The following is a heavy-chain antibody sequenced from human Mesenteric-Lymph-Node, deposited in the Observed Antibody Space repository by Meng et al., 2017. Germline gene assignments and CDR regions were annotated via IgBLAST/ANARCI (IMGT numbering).Heavy chain of an antibody. CDR1: GFTFSSYW. CDR3: ASFYGDYPYYYYGMDV. V-gene: IGHV3-74*01. Sequence: GGSLRLSCAASGFTFSSYWMHWVRQAPGKGLVWVSRINSDGSGTSYAESVKGRFTISRDNAKNTLYLQMNSLRDEDTAVYYCASFYGDYPYYYYGMDVWGQGTTVTVSS. J-gene: IGHJ6*02. D-gene: IGHD4-17*01. CDR2: INSDGSGT.